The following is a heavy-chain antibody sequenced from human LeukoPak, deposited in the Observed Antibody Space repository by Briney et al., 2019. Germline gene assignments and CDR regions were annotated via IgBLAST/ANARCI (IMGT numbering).Heavy chain of an antibody. V-gene: IGHV3-74*03. CDR2: INTDGSDT. J-gene: IGHJ4*02. Sequence: GGSLRLSCAASGFTFSSYWMHWVRQAPGKGLVWVSRINTDGSDTTYADSVKGRFTISRDNSKNTLYLQMNSLRAEDTAAYYCARVGSSTYYREDYFDYWGQGTLVTVSS. D-gene: IGHD3-22*01. CDR3: ARVGSSTYYREDYFDY. CDR1: GFTFSSYW.